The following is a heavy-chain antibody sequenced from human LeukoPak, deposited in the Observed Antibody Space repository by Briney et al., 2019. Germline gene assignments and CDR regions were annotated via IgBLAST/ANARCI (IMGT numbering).Heavy chain of an antibody. D-gene: IGHD3-16*01. CDR2: IYSGGST. CDR3: ARGDGMDV. V-gene: IGHV3-66*01. J-gene: IGHJ6*02. Sequence: GGSLRLSCAASGFTFSSYAMSWVRQAPGKGLEWVSVIYSGGSTYYADAVKGRFTISRDNSKNTLYLQMNSLRAEDTAVYYCARGDGMDVWGQGTTVTVSS. CDR1: GFTFSSYA.